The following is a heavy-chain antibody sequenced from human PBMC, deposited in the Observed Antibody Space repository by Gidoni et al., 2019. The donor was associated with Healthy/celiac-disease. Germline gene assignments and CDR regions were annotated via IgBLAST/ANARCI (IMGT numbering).Heavy chain of an antibody. D-gene: IGHD6-19*01. J-gene: IGHJ2*01. CDR3: AREMDSSVWYLNPHYGYFDL. CDR1: GFTFRSYS. Sequence: EVQLVESGGGLVKPGGSLRLSCAASGFTFRSYSMTWVRQAPGKWLKWVSASSSSSSYRYDADSVKGRFTISRDNAKNSLYLQMNSLRAEDTAVYYCAREMDSSVWYLNPHYGYFDLWGRGTLVTVCS. V-gene: IGHV3-21*01. CDR2: SSSSSSYR.